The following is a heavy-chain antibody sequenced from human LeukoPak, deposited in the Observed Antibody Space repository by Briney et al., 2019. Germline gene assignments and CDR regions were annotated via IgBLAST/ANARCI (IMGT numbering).Heavy chain of an antibody. CDR2: ISYDGTNK. V-gene: IGHV3-30-3*01. CDR1: GFTFSSYA. J-gene: IGHJ4*02. D-gene: IGHD6-13*01. CDR3: AKDIDPIAAAETSDY. Sequence: GGSLRLSCAASGFTFSSYAMHWVRQAPGKGLEWVAFISYDGTNKYYADSVKGRFTISRDNSENTVYLQMNSLRAGDTAVYYCAKDIDPIAAAETSDYWGQGTLVTVSS.